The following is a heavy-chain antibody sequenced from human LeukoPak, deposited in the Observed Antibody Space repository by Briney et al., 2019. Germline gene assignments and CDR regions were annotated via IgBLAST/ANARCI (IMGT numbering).Heavy chain of an antibody. CDR1: DDSIRSGTYF. Sequence: SETLSLTCTVSDDSIRSGTYFGGWIRQPPGKGLEWIGSINYSGTTYYNPSLKSRLTISIDTSKNQFSLTLTSVTAADTAVYYCAREEPPGKVDTWGQGTLVTVSS. V-gene: IGHV4-39*07. CDR2: INYSGTT. CDR3: AREEPPGKVDT. J-gene: IGHJ5*02.